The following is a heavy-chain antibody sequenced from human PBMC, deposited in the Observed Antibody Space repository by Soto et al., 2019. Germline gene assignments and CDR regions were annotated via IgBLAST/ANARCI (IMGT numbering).Heavy chain of an antibody. CDR2: ISPDSGRA. CDR1: GGTFSSYA. J-gene: IGHJ4*02. V-gene: IGHV1-46*03. Sequence: ASVKPSCKASGGTFSSYAISWVRQAPGQGLEWMGIISPDSGRASYAQKFQGRVTMTRXTXXSXXXMXQXXLRXEGTAAYNCATRDPGHYSGRGTLDIVSS. CDR3: ATRDPGHY.